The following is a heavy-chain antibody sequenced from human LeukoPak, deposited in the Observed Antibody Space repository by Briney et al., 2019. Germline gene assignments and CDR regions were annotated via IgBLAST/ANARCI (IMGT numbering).Heavy chain of an antibody. CDR2: IRANADGGTT. J-gene: IGHJ6*03. CDR3: ARWGYSSSWDYYYYYMDV. Sequence: AGGSLRLSCAASGFPFSRTWMSWVRQAPGKGLEWVGRIRANADGGTTDYVEPVKGRFTISRDNSKNTLYLQMNSLRAEDTAVYYCARWGYSSSWDYYYYYMDVWGKGTTVTVSS. CDR1: GFPFSRTW. D-gene: IGHD6-13*01. V-gene: IGHV3-15*01.